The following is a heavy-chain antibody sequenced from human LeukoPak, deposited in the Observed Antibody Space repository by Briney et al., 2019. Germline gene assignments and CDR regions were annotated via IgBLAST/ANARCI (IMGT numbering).Heavy chain of an antibody. CDR1: GGSVSSGTYY. J-gene: IGHJ4*02. V-gene: IGHV4-39*01. CDR3: ARRTGGYSYNY. CDR2: FYYSGST. D-gene: IGHD5-18*01. Sequence: KSSETLSLACTVSGGSVSSGTYYWGWIRQPPGKGLEWIGSFYYSGSTYYNPSLKSRVTISVDTSKNQFSLKLSSVTAADTAVYYCARRTGGYSYNYWGQGTLVTVSS.